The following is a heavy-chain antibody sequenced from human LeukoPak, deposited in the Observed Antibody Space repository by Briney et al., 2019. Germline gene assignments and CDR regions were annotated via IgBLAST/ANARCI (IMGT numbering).Heavy chain of an antibody. CDR2: ITRGSIYT. D-gene: IGHD3-10*01. J-gene: IGHJ3*02. V-gene: IGHV3-21*04. CDR3: ARDKPVLLWFEFNAFDI. CDR1: GFTFSNYN. Sequence: GGSLRLSCAASGFTFSNYNMNWVRQTPGKGLEWVSSITRGSIYTFYADSVKGRFTISRDNAKNSLSLQMNSLRAEDTAVYYCARDKPVLLWFEFNAFDIWGQGTMVTVSS.